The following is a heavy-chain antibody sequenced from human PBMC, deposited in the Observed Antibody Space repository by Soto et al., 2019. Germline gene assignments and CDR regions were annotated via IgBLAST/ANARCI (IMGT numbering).Heavy chain of an antibody. Sequence: ASVKVSCKASGYTFTGYYMHWVRQAPGQGLEWMGWINPNSGGTNYAQKFQGWVTMTRDTSISTAYMELSRLRSDDTAVYYCARMATISLRAKYYFDYWGQGTLVTVSS. V-gene: IGHV1-2*04. D-gene: IGHD5-12*01. CDR3: ARMATISLRAKYYFDY. CDR1: GYTFTGYY. CDR2: INPNSGGT. J-gene: IGHJ4*02.